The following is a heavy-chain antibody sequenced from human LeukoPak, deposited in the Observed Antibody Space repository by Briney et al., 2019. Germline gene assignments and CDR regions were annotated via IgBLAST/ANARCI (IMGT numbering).Heavy chain of an antibody. J-gene: IGHJ4*02. V-gene: IGHV4-61*02. CDR1: GGSISSGSYY. CDR3: ARVGSSTSY. CDR2: IYTSGST. D-gene: IGHD2-2*01. Sequence: SETLSLTCTVSGGSISSGSYYWSWIRQPAGKGLEWIGRIYTSGSTNYNPSLKSRVTISVDTSKNQFSLKLSSVTAADTAVYYCARVGSSTSYWGQGTLVTVSS.